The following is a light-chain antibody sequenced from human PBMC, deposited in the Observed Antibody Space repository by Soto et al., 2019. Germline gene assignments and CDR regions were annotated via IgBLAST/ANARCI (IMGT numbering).Light chain of an antibody. J-gene: IGKJ1*01. Sequence: DIQMTQSPSTLSASIGDRVTITCRASQSIGSWLAWYQQKPGKAPKLLIYKASSLESGVPSRFSGSGSATEFTLTISSLQPDAFATYYCQRYEGYKTFGPGTKVEIK. CDR2: KAS. CDR1: QSIGSW. V-gene: IGKV1-5*03. CDR3: QRYEGYKT.